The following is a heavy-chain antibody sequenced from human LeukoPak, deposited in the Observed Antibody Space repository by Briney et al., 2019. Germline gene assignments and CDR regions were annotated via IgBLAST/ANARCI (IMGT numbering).Heavy chain of an antibody. D-gene: IGHD5-24*01. CDR3: ARAGGDGYNYEVY. CDR2: INPNSGGT. V-gene: IGHV1-2*06. CDR1: GYTFIGYY. J-gene: IGHJ4*02. Sequence: ASVKVSCKASGYTFIGYYMHWVRQAPGQGLEWMGRINPNSGGTNYAQKFQGRVTMTRDTSISTAYMELSRLRSDDTAVYYCARAGGDGYNYEVYWGQGTLVTASS.